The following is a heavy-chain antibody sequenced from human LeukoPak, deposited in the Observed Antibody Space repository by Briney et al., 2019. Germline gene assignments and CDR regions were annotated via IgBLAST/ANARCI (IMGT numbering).Heavy chain of an antibody. CDR2: IYTSGST. CDR1: GGSISSYY. CDR3: ARDPRNGYSYGSRGYYYYIDV. V-gene: IGHV4-4*07. J-gene: IGHJ6*03. Sequence: SEPLSLTCTVSGGSISSYYWSWIRQPAGKGLEWIGRIYTSGSTNYNPSLKSRVTISVDKAKNQFSLKLSSVTAADTAVYYCARDPRNGYSYGSRGYYYYIDVWGKGTTVTVSS. D-gene: IGHD5-18*01.